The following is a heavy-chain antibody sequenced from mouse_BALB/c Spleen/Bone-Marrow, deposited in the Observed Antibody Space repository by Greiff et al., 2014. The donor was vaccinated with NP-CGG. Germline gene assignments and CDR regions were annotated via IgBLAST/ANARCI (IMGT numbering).Heavy chain of an antibody. V-gene: IGHV5-6*02. CDR3: GRRDGGPMDN. Sequence: EVKLVESGGDLVKPGGSLKLPCAASGFTFSNYGMPWVRQTPDKRLEWVATISSGGSYTYYPDSVKGRFTISRDNAKNTLYLQMSGLKSEDTAMYYCGRRDGGPMDNWGQGTSVTVSS. D-gene: IGHD2-3*01. CDR1: GFTFSNYG. CDR2: ISSGGSYT. J-gene: IGHJ4*01.